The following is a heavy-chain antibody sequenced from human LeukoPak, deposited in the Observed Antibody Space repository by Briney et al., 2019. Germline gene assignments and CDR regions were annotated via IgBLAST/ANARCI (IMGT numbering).Heavy chain of an antibody. CDR2: IYPGDSDT. Sequence: GESLKISCKGSGYSFTSYWIGWVRQMPGKGLEWMGIIYPGDSDTRYSPSFQGQVTISADKSISTAYLQWSSLKASDTAMYYCAISLSSGWYEDAFDIWGQGTMVTVSS. J-gene: IGHJ3*02. D-gene: IGHD6-19*01. CDR1: GYSFTSYW. V-gene: IGHV5-51*01. CDR3: AISLSSGWYEDAFDI.